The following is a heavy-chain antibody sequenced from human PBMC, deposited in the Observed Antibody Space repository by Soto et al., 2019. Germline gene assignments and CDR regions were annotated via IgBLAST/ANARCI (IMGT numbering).Heavy chain of an antibody. J-gene: IGHJ6*02. Sequence: QVQLQQWGAGLLNPSETLSLTCGVYGGPFSDDYWTWIRQPPGKGLEWIGEIYYSGSTNYNPSLKSRVTISVDTSKNQFSLKVSSVTAADTAVYYCARGRGTYYYYGVDVWGQGTTVTVSS. V-gene: IGHV4-34*01. CDR2: IYYSGST. D-gene: IGHD1-26*01. CDR1: GGPFSDDY. CDR3: ARGRGTYYYYGVDV.